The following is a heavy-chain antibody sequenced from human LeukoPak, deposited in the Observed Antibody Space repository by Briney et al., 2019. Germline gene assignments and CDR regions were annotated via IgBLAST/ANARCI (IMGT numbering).Heavy chain of an antibody. CDR1: GFTFSTYA. Sequence: PGGSLRLSCAASGFTFSTYAMSWVRLAPGKGLEWVSGISGSGGSTYYADSVKGRFTSSRDNSNNTLYVQMNSLRVEDTAVYYCAKSGGLSCSGRLAMDVWGQGTTVTVSS. V-gene: IGHV3-23*01. J-gene: IGHJ6*02. D-gene: IGHD3-10*02. CDR2: ISGSGGST. CDR3: AKSGGLSCSGRLAMDV.